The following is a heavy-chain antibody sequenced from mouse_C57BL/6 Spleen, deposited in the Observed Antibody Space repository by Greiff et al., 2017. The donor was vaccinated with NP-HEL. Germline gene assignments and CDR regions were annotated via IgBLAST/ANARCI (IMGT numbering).Heavy chain of an antibody. Sequence: VQLQQSGAELARPGASVKLSCKASGYTFTSYGISWVKQRTGQGLEWIGEIYPRSGNTYYNEKFKGKATMTADKSSSTAYMELRSLTSEDSAVYFGARRNYDYEDYAMEDWGQGASVTVSS. V-gene: IGHV1-81*01. J-gene: IGHJ4*01. CDR2: IYPRSGNT. CDR1: GYTFTSYG. CDR3: ARRNYDYEDYAMED. D-gene: IGHD2-4*01.